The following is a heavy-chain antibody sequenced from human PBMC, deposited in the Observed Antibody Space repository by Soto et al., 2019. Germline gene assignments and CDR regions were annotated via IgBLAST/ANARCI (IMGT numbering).Heavy chain of an antibody. CDR1: GGTFPNYA. CDR3: ASAQEADFWSANHYCMDV. D-gene: IGHD3-3*01. Sequence: QVQLVQSGAEVKKPGSSVTVSCRASGGTFPNYAISWVRQAPGQGLEWLGGIIPIFGMANSAQKFLGRVIITADESTSTSYMELNSLRSEDTAIYYCASAQEADFWSANHYCMDVWGQGTTVTVSS. CDR2: IIPIFGMA. J-gene: IGHJ6*02. V-gene: IGHV1-69*01.